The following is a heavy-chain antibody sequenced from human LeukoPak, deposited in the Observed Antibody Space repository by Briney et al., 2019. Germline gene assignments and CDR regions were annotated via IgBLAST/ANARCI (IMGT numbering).Heavy chain of an antibody. CDR3: ARDGPYYDTPSDAFDI. V-gene: IGHV3-53*01. Sequence: GGSLRLSCAASGFTVSSNYMTWVRQAPGQGLEWVSVIYFGGTTYYADSVKGRFTISRDNSKNTLYLQMNSLRAEDTAVYYCARDGPYYDTPSDAFDIWGQGTMVTVSS. CDR2: IYFGGTT. CDR1: GFTVSSNY. D-gene: IGHD3-22*01. J-gene: IGHJ3*02.